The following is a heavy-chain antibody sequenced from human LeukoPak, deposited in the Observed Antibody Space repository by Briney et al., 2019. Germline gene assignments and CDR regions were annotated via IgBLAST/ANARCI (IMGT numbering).Heavy chain of an antibody. V-gene: IGHV5-51*01. CDR1: GYSFTSYW. CDR2: IYPGDSDT. J-gene: IGHJ6*03. Sequence: GESLKISCKGSGYSFTSYWIGWVRQMPGKGLEWMGIIYPGDSDTRYSPPFQGQVTISADKSISTAYLQWSSLKASDTAMYYCARHKIVEEVTHYYYYYYYMDVWGKGTTVTVSS. CDR3: ARHKIVEEVTHYYYYYYYMDV. D-gene: IGHD3-16*02.